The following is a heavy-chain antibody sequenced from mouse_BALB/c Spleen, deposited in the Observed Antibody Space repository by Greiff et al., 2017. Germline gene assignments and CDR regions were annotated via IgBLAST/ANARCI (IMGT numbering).Heavy chain of an antibody. CDR2: IDPANGNT. CDR1: GFNIKDTY. D-gene: IGHD2-14*01. V-gene: IGHV14-3*02. Sequence: VQLKESGAELVKPGASVKLSCTASGFNIKDTYMHWVKQRPEQGLEWIGRIDPANGNTKYDPKFQGKATITADTSSNTAYLQLSSLTSEDTAVYYCARWGNRYDEGDFDYWGQGTTLTVSS. J-gene: IGHJ2*01. CDR3: ARWGNRYDEGDFDY.